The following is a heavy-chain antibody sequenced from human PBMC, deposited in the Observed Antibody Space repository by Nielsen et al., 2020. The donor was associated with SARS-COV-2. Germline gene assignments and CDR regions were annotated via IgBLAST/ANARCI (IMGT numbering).Heavy chain of an antibody. J-gene: IGHJ4*02. Sequence: GESLKISCAASGFTFSSYSMNWVRQAPGKGLEWVSYISSSSSTIYYADSVKGRFTISRDNAKNSLYLQMNSLRVEDTAVYYCVGIVGALWGQGTLVTVSS. D-gene: IGHD1-26*01. CDR2: ISSSSSTI. V-gene: IGHV3-48*04. CDR3: VGIVGAL. CDR1: GFTFSSYS.